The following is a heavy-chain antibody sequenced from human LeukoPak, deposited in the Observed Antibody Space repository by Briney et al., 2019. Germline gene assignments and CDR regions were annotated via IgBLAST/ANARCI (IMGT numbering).Heavy chain of an antibody. CDR1: GYTFTGYY. V-gene: IGHV1-2*02. J-gene: IGHJ5*02. CDR2: INPNIGDT. CDR3: ARDHKYGSGSDWFDP. Sequence: ASVKVSCKASGYTFTGYYMHWVRQAPGQGLEWMGWINPNIGDTNYAQKFQGRVTMTRDTSISTAYMELSRLKYDDTAVYYCARDHKYGSGSDWFDPWGQGTLVTVST. D-gene: IGHD3-10*01.